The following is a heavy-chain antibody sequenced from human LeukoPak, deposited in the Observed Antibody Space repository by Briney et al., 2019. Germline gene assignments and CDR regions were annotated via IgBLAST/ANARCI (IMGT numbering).Heavy chain of an antibody. CDR1: GGSISSYY. Sequence: SETLSLTCTVSGGSISSYYWSWIRQPPGKGLEWIGYIYYSGSTNYNPSLKSRVTISVDTSKNQFSLKLSSVTAADTAVYYCARGNMTTVTNDYWGQGTLVTVSS. D-gene: IGHD4-17*01. J-gene: IGHJ4*02. CDR3: ARGNMTTVTNDY. V-gene: IGHV4-59*08. CDR2: IYYSGST.